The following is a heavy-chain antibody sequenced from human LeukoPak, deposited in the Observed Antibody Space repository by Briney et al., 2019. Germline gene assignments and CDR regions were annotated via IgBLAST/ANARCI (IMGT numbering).Heavy chain of an antibody. J-gene: IGHJ6*03. CDR1: GYTFTSYG. V-gene: IGHV1-18*01. D-gene: IGHD3-10*01. CDR3: ARIKLWFGESLPPDYYYYMDV. Sequence: GASVKVSCKASGYTFTSYGISWVRQAPGQGLEWMGWISAYNGNTNYAQKLQGRVTMTTDTSTSTAYMELRSLRSDDTAVYYCARIKLWFGESLPPDYYYYMDVWGKGTTVTVSS. CDR2: ISAYNGNT.